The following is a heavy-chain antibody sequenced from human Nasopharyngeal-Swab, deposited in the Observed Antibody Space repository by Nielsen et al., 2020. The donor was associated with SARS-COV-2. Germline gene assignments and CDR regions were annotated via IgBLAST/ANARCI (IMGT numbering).Heavy chain of an antibody. V-gene: IGHV4-59*01. CDR2: IYYSGST. J-gene: IGHJ4*02. D-gene: IGHD1-26*01. CDR3: ARVLAYSGSYYFDY. CDR1: GGSISSYY. Sequence: SETLSLTCTVSGGSISSYYWSWIRQPPGKGLEWIGYIYYSGSTNYSPSLKSRVTISVDTSKNQFSLKLSSVTAADTAVYYCARVLAYSGSYYFDYWGQGTLVTVSS.